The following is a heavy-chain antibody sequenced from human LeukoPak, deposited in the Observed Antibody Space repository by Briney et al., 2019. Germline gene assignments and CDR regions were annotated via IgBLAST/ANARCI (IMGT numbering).Heavy chain of an antibody. V-gene: IGHV4-59*01. CDR3: ASSEYSSSSPDY. D-gene: IGHD6-6*01. J-gene: IGHJ4*02. Sequence: SETLSLTCTVSGGSISSYYWSWIRQPPGKGLEWIGYIYYSGSTNYNPSLKSRVTISVDTSKNQFSLKMSSVTAADTAVYYCASSEYSSSSPDYWGQGTLVTVSS. CDR2: IYYSGST. CDR1: GGSISSYY.